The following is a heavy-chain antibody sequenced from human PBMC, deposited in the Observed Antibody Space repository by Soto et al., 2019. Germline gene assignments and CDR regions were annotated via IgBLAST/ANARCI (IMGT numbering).Heavy chain of an antibody. Sequence: GASVKVSCKASGYTFTSYDINWVRQATGQGLEWMGWMNPNSGNTGYAQKFQGRVTMTRNTSIGTAYMELSSLRSEDTAVYYCARGRYCTSTSCYYYYYYGMDVWGQGTTVTVYS. CDR1: GYTFTSYD. CDR2: MNPNSGNT. J-gene: IGHJ6*02. V-gene: IGHV1-8*01. CDR3: ARGRYCTSTSCYYYYYYGMDV. D-gene: IGHD2-2*01.